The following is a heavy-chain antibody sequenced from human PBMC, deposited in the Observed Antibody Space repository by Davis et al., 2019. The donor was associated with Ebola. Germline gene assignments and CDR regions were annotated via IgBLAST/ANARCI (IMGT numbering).Heavy chain of an antibody. CDR2: IRYDGSNK. CDR3: AKDPDYGDYDRLYYYYGMDV. D-gene: IGHD4-17*01. V-gene: IGHV3-30*02. Sequence: GGSLRLSCAASGFTFSSYGMHWVRQAPGKGLEWVAFIRYDGSNKYYADSVKGRFTISRDNSKNTLYLQMNSLRAEDTAVYYCAKDPDYGDYDRLYYYYGMDVWGQGTTVTVSS. J-gene: IGHJ6*02. CDR1: GFTFSSYG.